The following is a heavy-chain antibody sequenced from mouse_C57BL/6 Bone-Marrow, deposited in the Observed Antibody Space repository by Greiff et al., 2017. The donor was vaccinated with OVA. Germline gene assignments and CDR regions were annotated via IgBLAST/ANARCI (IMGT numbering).Heavy chain of an antibody. CDR2: ISSGGVYI. D-gene: IGHD2-3*01. J-gene: IGHJ4*01. V-gene: IGHV5-9-1*02. CDR1: GFTFSSYA. CDR3: TRDGYYAMDY. Sequence: EVMLVESGEGLVKPGGSLKLSCAASGFTFSSYAMSWVRQTPEQRLELVAYISSGGVYIYYAATVKGRFTISRDKDRNTRYVQMSSRKSEDTAMYYCTRDGYYAMDYWGQGTSVTVSA.